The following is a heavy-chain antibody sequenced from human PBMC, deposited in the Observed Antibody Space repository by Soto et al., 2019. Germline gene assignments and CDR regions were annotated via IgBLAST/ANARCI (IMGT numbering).Heavy chain of an antibody. V-gene: IGHV3-30-3*01. J-gene: IGHJ6*02. CDR3: ARDLAAGYNPSYYYGMDV. CDR2: ISYDGSNK. Sequence: GGSLRLSCAASGFTFSSYAMHWVRQAPGKGLEWVAVISYDGSNKYYADSVKGRFTISRDNSKNTLYLQMNSLRAEDTAVYYCARDLAAGYNPSYYYGMDVWGQGTTVTVSS. CDR1: GFTFSSYA. D-gene: IGHD6-13*01.